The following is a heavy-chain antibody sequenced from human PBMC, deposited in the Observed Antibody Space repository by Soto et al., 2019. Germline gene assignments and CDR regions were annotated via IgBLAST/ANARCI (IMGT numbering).Heavy chain of an antibody. D-gene: IGHD2-2*01. Sequence: GGSLRLSCAASGFTFSSYGMHWVRQAPGKGLEWVAVIWYDGSNKYYADSVKGRFTISRDNSKNTLYLQMNSLRAEDTAVYYCARGVPDAMNWDYVKYYGMDVWGQGTTVTVSS. CDR2: IWYDGSNK. V-gene: IGHV3-33*01. CDR3: ARGVPDAMNWDYVKYYGMDV. CDR1: GFTFSSYG. J-gene: IGHJ6*02.